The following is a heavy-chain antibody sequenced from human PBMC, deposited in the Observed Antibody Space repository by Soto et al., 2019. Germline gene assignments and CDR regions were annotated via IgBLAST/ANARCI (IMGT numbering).Heavy chain of an antibody. V-gene: IGHV4-31*03. CDR1: GGSISSGNYY. CDR2: TYYSGST. Sequence: SETLSLTCTVSGGSISSGNYYWSWIRQHPGKGLEWIGNTYYSGSTYYNPSLKSRVTISVDTSKNHFSLKLSSVTAADTAVYFCARAYIVVTAFFDYWGQGTLVTVSS. D-gene: IGHD2-21*02. CDR3: ARAYIVVTAFFDY. J-gene: IGHJ4*02.